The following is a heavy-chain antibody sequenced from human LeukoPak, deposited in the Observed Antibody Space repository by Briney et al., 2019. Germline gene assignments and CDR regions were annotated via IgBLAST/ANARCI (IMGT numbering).Heavy chain of an antibody. V-gene: IGHV1-18*01. CDR3: ARERPSDYGSDY. D-gene: IGHD3-16*01. Sequence: ASVKVSCKASGYTFTNYGISWVRQAPGQGLEWMGWISTYNGNTNYAQKVQGRVTVTTDTSTSTVYMELRSLRFDDTAVYYCARERPSDYGSDYWGQGTLVTVSS. CDR1: GYTFTNYG. J-gene: IGHJ4*02. CDR2: ISTYNGNT.